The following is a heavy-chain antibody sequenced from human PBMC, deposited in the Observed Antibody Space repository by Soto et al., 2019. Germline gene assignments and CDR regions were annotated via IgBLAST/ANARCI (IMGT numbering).Heavy chain of an antibody. CDR1: GIPFSASG. CDR2: IWSDGSQK. D-gene: IGHD2-2*01. CDR3: GRDKGNTSLDT. J-gene: IGHJ5*02. V-gene: IGHV3-33*01. Sequence: QVQLVESGGGVVQPGRSLRLTCAASGIPFSASGMHWVRQVPGKGLEGVAMIWSDGSQKHYADSVKGRFTISRDNAKNMVYLQMDSLRGEDTAVDYGGRDKGNTSLDTWGQGNKVTVSS.